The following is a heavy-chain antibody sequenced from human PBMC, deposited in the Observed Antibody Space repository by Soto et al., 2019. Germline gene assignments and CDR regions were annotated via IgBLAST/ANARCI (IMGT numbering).Heavy chain of an antibody. CDR3: AHRSRGYAYYFDQ. J-gene: IGHJ4*02. CDR1: GFSLTTRGVA. D-gene: IGHD5-12*01. CDR2: IFWDDDK. V-gene: IGHV2-5*02. Sequence: QITLKESGPALVRPTQTLTLTCSFSGFSLTTRGVAVGWIRQPPGKALEWLALIFWDDDKWYSPSLRSRLTITEATSKNQVVLTMTNMDPVDTATSYCAHRSRGYAYYFDQWGQGTLVTVSS.